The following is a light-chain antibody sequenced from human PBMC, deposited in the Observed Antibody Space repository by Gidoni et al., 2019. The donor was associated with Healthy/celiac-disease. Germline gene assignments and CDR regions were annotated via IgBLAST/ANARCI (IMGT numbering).Light chain of an antibody. J-gene: IGKJ1*01. V-gene: IGKV3-11*01. CDR2: DAS. CDR1: QSVSSY. Sequence: EIVLTQSPATLSLSPGERATLSCRASQSVSSYLAWYQQKPGQAPRILIYDASNRATGIPARFRGSGSGTDFTLTISSLEPEDFAVYYCQQRSNWLGTFGQGTKVEIK. CDR3: QQRSNWLGT.